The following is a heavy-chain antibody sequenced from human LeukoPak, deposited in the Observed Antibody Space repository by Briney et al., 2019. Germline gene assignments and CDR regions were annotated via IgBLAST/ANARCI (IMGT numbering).Heavy chain of an antibody. V-gene: IGHV4-34*01. D-gene: IGHD3-9*01. CDR1: GGSFSGYY. J-gene: IGHJ4*02. Sequence: SETLSLTCAVYGGSFSGYYWSWIRQPPGKGQEWIGEINHSGSTNYNPSLKSRVTISVDTSKNQFSLKLRSVTAADTAVYYCARPSGDILTGYYGLWGQGTLVTVSS. CDR3: ARPSGDILTGYYGL. CDR2: INHSGST.